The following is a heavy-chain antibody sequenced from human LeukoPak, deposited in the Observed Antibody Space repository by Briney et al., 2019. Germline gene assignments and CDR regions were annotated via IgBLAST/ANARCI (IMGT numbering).Heavy chain of an antibody. Sequence: GGSLRLSCAASGFTFSSYSMNWVRQAPGKGLEWVSSISSSSSYIYYADSVKGRFTISRDNAKNSLYLQMNSLRAEDTAVYYCARARATIQLWPKPPDVFDIWGQGTMVPVSS. CDR1: GFTFSSYS. V-gene: IGHV3-21*01. D-gene: IGHD5-18*01. CDR3: ARARATIQLWPKPPDVFDI. CDR2: ISSSSSYI. J-gene: IGHJ3*02.